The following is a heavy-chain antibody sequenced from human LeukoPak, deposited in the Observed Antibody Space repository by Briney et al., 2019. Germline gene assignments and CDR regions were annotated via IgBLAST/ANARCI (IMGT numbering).Heavy chain of an antibody. D-gene: IGHD6-13*01. J-gene: IGHJ4*02. CDR2: ISGSGGST. V-gene: IGHV3-23*01. CDR1: GFTFSSYA. CDR3: AKVTTGGIIAAAGSDY. Sequence: PGRSLRLSCAASGFTFSSYAMSWVRQAPGKGLEWVSAISGSGGSTYYADSVKGRFTISRDNSKNTLYLQMNSLRAEDTAVYYCAKVTTGGIIAAAGSDYWGQGTLVTVSS.